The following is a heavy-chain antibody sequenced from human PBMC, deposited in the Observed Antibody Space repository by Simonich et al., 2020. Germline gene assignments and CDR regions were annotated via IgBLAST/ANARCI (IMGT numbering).Heavy chain of an antibody. D-gene: IGHD3-22*01. CDR2: ISGSGGST. CDR3: AKDLGERITMIVVVIDAFDI. CDR1: GFTFSSYA. V-gene: IGHV3-23*01. J-gene: IGHJ3*02. Sequence: GGGLVQPGGSLRLSCAASGFTFSSYAMSWVRPAPGKGLEWVSAISGSGGSTYYADSVKGRITISRDNSKNTLYLQMNSLSAEDTAVYYCAKDLGERITMIVVVIDAFDIWGQGTMVTVSS.